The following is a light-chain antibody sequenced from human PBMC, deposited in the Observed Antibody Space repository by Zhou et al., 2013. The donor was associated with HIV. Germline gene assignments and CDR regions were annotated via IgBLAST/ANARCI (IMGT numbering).Light chain of an antibody. CDR2: GAS. CDR1: QSVSSN. Sequence: EIVMTQSPATLSVSPGERATLSCRASQSVSSNLAWYQQKPGQAPRLLIYGASTRATNIPSRFSGSGSGTEFTLTISSLQPDDFAAYYCQQYNSHPWTFGQGTKVEIK. J-gene: IGKJ1*01. V-gene: IGKV3-15*01. CDR3: QQYNSHPWT.